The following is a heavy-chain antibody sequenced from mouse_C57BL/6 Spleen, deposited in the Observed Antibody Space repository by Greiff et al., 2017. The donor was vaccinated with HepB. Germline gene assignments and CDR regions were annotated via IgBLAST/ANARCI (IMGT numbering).Heavy chain of an antibody. V-gene: IGHV1-15*01. J-gene: IGHJ2*01. CDR3: TRGVYYYGSSLYY. CDR2: IDPETGGT. Sequence: QVQLQQSGAELVRPGASVTLSCKASGYTFTDYEMHWVKQTPVHGLEWIGAIDPETGGTAYNQKFKGKAILTADKSSSTAYMELRSLTSEDSAVYYCTRGVYYYGSSLYYWGQGTTLTVSS. CDR1: GYTFTDYE. D-gene: IGHD1-1*01.